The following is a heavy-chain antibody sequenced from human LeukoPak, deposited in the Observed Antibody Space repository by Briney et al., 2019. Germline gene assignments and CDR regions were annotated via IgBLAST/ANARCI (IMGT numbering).Heavy chain of an antibody. D-gene: IGHD3-10*01. CDR2: ISAYNGNT. J-gene: IGHJ4*02. Sequence: ASVKVSCKASGYTFTSYGISWVRQAPGQGLEWRGWISAYNGNTNYAQKLQGRVTMTTDTSTSTAYMELRSLRSDDTAVYYCASSTMVRGVIILEFDYWGQGTLVTVSS. CDR1: GYTFTSYG. V-gene: IGHV1-18*04. CDR3: ASSTMVRGVIILEFDY.